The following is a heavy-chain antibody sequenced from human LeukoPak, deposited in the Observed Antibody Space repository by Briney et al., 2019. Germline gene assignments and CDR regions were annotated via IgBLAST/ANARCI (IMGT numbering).Heavy chain of an antibody. J-gene: IGHJ4*02. V-gene: IGHV3-23*01. CDR1: GFTFTTYA. CDR2: ISNTGGNT. CDR3: AKASCTIPMIVVVTVDY. D-gene: IGHD3-22*01. Sequence: PGGSLRLSCAASGFTFTTYAMTWVRQAPGKGLEWVSAISNTGGNTYYADSVKGRFTISRDNSKNTLYLQMNSLRAEDTAVYYCAKASCTIPMIVVVTVDYWGQGTLVTVSS.